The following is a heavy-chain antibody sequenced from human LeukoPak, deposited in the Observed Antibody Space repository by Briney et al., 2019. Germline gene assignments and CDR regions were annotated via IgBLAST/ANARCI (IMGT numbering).Heavy chain of an antibody. Sequence: GGSLRLSCAASGFPFSSYGMHWVRQAPGKGLEWVAVISYDGSNKYYADSVKGRFTISRDNSKNTLYLQMNSLRAEDTAVYYCAKERFDYWGQGTLVTVSS. CDR1: GFPFSSYG. CDR3: AKERFDY. V-gene: IGHV3-30*18. J-gene: IGHJ4*02. CDR2: ISYDGSNK.